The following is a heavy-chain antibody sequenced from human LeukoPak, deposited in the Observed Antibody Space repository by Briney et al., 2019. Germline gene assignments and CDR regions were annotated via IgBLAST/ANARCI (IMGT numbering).Heavy chain of an antibody. D-gene: IGHD2-15*01. CDR3: ARDLNPTLYSYG. J-gene: IGHJ4*02. Sequence: SETLCLTCNVSGYSISSGSYWAWIRQAPGEGVEWIGSIYHSGYTHYTPSLKGRVTISGDTSKHDFSLKLSSVSAPDTAFYYCARDLNPTLYSYGWGQRTLVT. CDR1: GYSISSGSY. V-gene: IGHV4-38-2*02. CDR2: IYHSGYT.